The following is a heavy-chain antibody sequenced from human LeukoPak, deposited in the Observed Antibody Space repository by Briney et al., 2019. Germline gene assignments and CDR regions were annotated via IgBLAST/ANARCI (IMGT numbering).Heavy chain of an antibody. CDR3: ARQSRSGGPWDY. CDR1: GGSVSNTNYY. Sequence: PETLSPTCTVPGGSVSNTNYYLGWIRQPPGKGLEWIGCVSHSGSTYYSPPLKRRVSTSVETPKNQFSLNLSSVSAADTAVYYCARQSRSGGPWDYWGQGTLVTVPS. D-gene: IGHD2-15*01. CDR2: VSHSGST. V-gene: IGHV4-39*01. J-gene: IGHJ4*02.